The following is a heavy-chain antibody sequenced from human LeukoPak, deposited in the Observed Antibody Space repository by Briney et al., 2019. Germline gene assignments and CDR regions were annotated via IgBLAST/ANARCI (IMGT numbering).Heavy chain of an antibody. CDR1: GGSISSYY. V-gene: IGHV4-59*08. J-gene: IGHJ3*02. CDR2: IYHSGNT. Sequence: PSETLSLTCAVSGGSISSYYWSWIRQSPGKGLEWIAYIYHSGNTNYNPSFKSRVTISVDTSKNQLSLKLTSVAAADTAIYYCARQPSGTAAFDIWGQGTMVTVSS. D-gene: IGHD1/OR15-1a*01. CDR3: ARQPSGTAAFDI.